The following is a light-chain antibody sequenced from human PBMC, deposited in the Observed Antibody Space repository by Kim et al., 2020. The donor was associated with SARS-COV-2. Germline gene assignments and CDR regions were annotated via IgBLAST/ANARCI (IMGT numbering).Light chain of an antibody. V-gene: IGLV4-69*01. Sequence: AAVKETCTRSRKQSSYAITWHQQQPEEGPRYLKKLSGGGNHRGGDGIADRFSGCSSGAGRYLTIASLQSEDDAYYYCQTWGTGIRVFGGGTQLTVL. J-gene: IGLJ2*01. CDR2: LSGGGNH. CDR3: QTWGTGIRV. CDR1: RKQSSYA.